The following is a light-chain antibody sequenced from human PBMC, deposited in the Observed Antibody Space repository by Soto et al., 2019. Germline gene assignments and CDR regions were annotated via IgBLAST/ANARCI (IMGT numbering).Light chain of an antibody. CDR1: ESISRH. CDR2: AAS. J-gene: IGKJ5*01. Sequence: DIQMTQSPSSLSASVGDRVTITCRASESISRHLDWYQQNPGKAPKLLIYAASSLQNGVPSRFSGSGSGTDFTLTISNLQPEDFATYYCQQSYSTLSITFGQGTRLEIK. V-gene: IGKV1-39*01. CDR3: QQSYSTLSIT.